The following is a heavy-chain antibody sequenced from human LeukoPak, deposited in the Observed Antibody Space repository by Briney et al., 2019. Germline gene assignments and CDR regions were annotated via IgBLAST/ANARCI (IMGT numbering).Heavy chain of an antibody. D-gene: IGHD6-13*01. Sequence: SETLSLTCAVYGGSFSGYYWSWIRQPPGKGLEWIGEINHSGSTNYNPSLKSRVTISVDTSKNQFSLKLSSVTAADTAVYYCARRPGGYSSSWYVGYMDVWGKGTTVTISS. CDR3: ARRPGGYSSSWYVGYMDV. CDR1: GGSFSGYY. V-gene: IGHV4-34*01. J-gene: IGHJ6*03. CDR2: INHSGST.